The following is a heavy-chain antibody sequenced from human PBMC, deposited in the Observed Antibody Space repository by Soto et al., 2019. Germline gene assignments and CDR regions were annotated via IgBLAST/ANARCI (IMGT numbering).Heavy chain of an antibody. CDR3: ARVRGYCTNGVCSSGMDV. CDR2: INPSGGST. Sequence: SGRLSSRASGYTVPRYYMHWVCQSTGKGLEWMGIINPSGGSTSYAQKFQGRVTMTRDTSTSTVYMELSSLRSEDTAVYYCARVRGYCTNGVCSSGMDVWGQGTTVPVSS. V-gene: IGHV1-46*01. J-gene: IGHJ6*02. D-gene: IGHD2-8*01. CDR1: GYTVPRYY.